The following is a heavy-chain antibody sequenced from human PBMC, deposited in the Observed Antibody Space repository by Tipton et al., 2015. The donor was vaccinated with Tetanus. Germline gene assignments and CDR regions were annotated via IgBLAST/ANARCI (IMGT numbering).Heavy chain of an antibody. CDR2: ISHRGST. J-gene: IGHJ5*02. V-gene: IGHV4-59*01. D-gene: IGHD5-18*01. CDR3: ARQIGDTYGSALDH. CDR1: GGSISSYY. Sequence: TLSLTCTVSGGSISSYYWSWIRQPPGEGLEWIGYISHRGSTNYNPSLKSRVTMSVDTSKNQFSLRLSSVTAADTAVYYCARQIGDTYGSALDHWGQGTLVTVSS.